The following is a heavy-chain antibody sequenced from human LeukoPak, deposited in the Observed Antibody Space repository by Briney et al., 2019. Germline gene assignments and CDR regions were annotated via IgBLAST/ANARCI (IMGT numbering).Heavy chain of an antibody. J-gene: IGHJ4*02. V-gene: IGHV5-51*01. CDR3: ARRRAYSSGWYYFDY. D-gene: IGHD6-19*01. CDR2: IYPGDSDT. Sequence: GESLKISCKGSGYSFTNYWIGWVRQMPGKGLEWMGIIYPGDSDTRYSPSFQGQVTISADKSISTAYLQWSSLKASDTAMYYCARRRAYSSGWYYFDYWGQGTQVTVSS. CDR1: GYSFTNYW.